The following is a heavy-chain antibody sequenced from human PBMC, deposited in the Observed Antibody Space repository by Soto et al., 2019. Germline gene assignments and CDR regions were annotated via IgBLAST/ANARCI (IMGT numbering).Heavy chain of an antibody. Sequence: SETLSLTCTVSGGSISSYYWSWIRQPPGKGLEWIGYIYYSGSTNYNPSLKSRVTISVDTSKNHFSLKLSSVTAADTAVYYCARGRHILTGYYRRGNYYYGMDVWGQGTTVTVSS. J-gene: IGHJ6*02. D-gene: IGHD3-9*01. CDR1: GGSISSYY. CDR3: ARGRHILTGYYRRGNYYYGMDV. CDR2: IYYSGST. V-gene: IGHV4-59*01.